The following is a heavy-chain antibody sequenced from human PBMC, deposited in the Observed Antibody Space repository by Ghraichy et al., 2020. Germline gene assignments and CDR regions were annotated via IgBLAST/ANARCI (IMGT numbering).Heavy chain of an antibody. J-gene: IGHJ4*02. CDR2: IIPILGIA. CDR3: ARAPRGSSSPLFDY. V-gene: IGHV1-69*04. D-gene: IGHD6-13*01. CDR1: GGTFSSYA. Sequence: SVKVSCKASGGTFSSYAISWVRQAPGQGLEWMGRIIPILGIANYAQKFQGRVTITADKSTSTAYMELSSLRSEDTAVYYCARAPRGSSSPLFDYWGQGTLVTVSS.